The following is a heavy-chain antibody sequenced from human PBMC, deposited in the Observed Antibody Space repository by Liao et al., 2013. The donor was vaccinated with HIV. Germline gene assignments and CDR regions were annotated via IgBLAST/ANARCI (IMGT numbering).Heavy chain of an antibody. CDR3: AREWELLAANYFDY. V-gene: IGHV4-4*07. CDR2: IYSSGST. D-gene: IGHD1-26*01. CDR1: GDSIRNYY. J-gene: IGHJ4*02. Sequence: QVQLQESGPGLVKPSETLSLTCTVSGDSIRNYYWNWIRQPAGKGPEWIGRIYSSGSTRYNPSLKSRVTLSIDTSKNQFSLRLTSLTAADTAVYFCAREWELLAANYFDYWGQGTLVTVSS.